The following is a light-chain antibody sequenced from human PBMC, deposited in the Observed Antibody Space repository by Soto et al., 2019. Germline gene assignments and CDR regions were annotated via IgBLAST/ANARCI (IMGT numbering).Light chain of an antibody. J-gene: IGKJ1*01. Sequence: EIVMTQSPSTLSFAPFRRSTVSCRASQSVSTFLAWYQHKPGQPPRLLIYDASNRATGIPARFSGSGSGTDFTLTISSLEPEDFALYYCQQRFNWPPTFGQGTKVDIK. CDR2: DAS. V-gene: IGKV3-11*01. CDR1: QSVSTF. CDR3: QQRFNWPPT.